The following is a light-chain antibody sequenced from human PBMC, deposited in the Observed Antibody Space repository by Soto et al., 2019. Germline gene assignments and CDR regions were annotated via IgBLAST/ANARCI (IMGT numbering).Light chain of an antibody. V-gene: IGKV3-20*01. Sequence: EIVLTQSPGTLSVSPGERDTLSCRASQSISSNYLAWYQQKPGQAPSLLIYVASSRATGIPYWFRGRGSRTVFTPTISRLEPEDSPRYSCQQHISWTFGQWTKLDIK. CDR3: QQHISWT. CDR1: QSISSNY. J-gene: IGKJ1*01. CDR2: VAS.